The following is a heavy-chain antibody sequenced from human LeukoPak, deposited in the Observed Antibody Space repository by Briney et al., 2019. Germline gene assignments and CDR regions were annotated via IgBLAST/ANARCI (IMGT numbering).Heavy chain of an antibody. V-gene: IGHV3-21*04. CDR2: ISDSSRYI. J-gene: IGHJ4*02. CDR1: GFTLSCCS. Sequence: GGSLRLSCAASGFTLSCCSMNWVRQAPGKGLEWVSSISDSSRYIYYADSVKGQFTISRDNSKNTLYLQMNSLRAEDTAVYYCAKDREHSYGYYFDYWGQGTLVTVSS. CDR3: AKDREHSYGYYFDY. D-gene: IGHD5-18*01.